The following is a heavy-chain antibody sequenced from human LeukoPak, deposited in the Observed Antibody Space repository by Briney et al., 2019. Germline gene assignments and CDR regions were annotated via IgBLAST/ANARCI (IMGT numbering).Heavy chain of an antibody. Sequence: AGSLRLSCAASGFTFSSYSMNWVRQAPGKGLEWVSYISTSSGTIYYADSVKGRFTISRDNAKNSLYLHMNSLRDEDTAVYYCARDRGYCSGGSCYTYYFDYWGQGTLVTVSS. J-gene: IGHJ4*02. CDR2: ISTSSGTI. D-gene: IGHD2-15*01. V-gene: IGHV3-48*02. CDR1: GFTFSSYS. CDR3: ARDRGYCSGGSCYTYYFDY.